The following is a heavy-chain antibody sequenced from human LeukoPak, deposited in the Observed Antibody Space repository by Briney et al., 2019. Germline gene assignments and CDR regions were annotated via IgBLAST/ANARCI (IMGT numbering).Heavy chain of an antibody. CDR1: GSTFSSYS. CDR2: ISSSSSTI. J-gene: IGHJ4*02. D-gene: IGHD3-22*01. V-gene: IGHV3-48*01. Sequence: GGSLRLSCAASGSTFSSYSMNWVRQAPGKGLEWVSYISSSSSTIYYADSVKGRFTISRDNAKNSLYLQMNSLRAEDTAVYYCAKDRDSSGYLYGSQTFDYWGQGTLVTVSS. CDR3: AKDRDSSGYLYGSQTFDY.